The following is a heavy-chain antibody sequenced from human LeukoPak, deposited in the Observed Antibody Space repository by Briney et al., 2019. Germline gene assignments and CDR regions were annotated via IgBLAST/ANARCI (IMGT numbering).Heavy chain of an antibody. V-gene: IGHV4-61*01. CDR3: ARDEWFGY. J-gene: IGHJ4*02. CDR2: IYSSVST. Sequence: SETLSLTCTVSGGFVSSGSYYWSWIRQPPGKGLEWIGYIYSSVSTKYNTSLKSRVTISVDTSKNQVSLNLSSVTATDTAVYYCARDEWFGYWGQGTLVTVSS. CDR1: GGFVSSGSYY. D-gene: IGHD3-10*01.